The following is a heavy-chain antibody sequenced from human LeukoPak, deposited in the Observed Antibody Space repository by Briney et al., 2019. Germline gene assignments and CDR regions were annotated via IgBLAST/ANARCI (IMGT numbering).Heavy chain of an antibody. Sequence: PGGSLRLSCAASGFTFSSHWMHWVRQAPGKGLVWVSRINSDGSITSYADSVKGRFTISRDNAKDTLYLQMNSLRAEDAAVYYCASPMWDTAIHDHWGQGTLVTVSS. V-gene: IGHV3-74*01. J-gene: IGHJ5*02. CDR2: INSDGSIT. D-gene: IGHD5-18*01. CDR1: GFTFSSHW. CDR3: ASPMWDTAIHDH.